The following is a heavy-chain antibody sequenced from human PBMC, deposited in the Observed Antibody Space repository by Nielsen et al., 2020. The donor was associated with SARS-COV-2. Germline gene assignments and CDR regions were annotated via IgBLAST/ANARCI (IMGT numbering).Heavy chain of an antibody. CDR1: GGSISSYY. V-gene: IGHV4-59*01. D-gene: IGHD3-16*01. CDR2: IYYSGST. CDR3: ARSPRGNYFDY. J-gene: IGHJ4*02. Sequence: SETLSLTCTVSGGSISSYYWSWIRQPPGKGLEWIGYIYYSGSTNYNPSLKSRVTISVDTSKNQFSLKLSSVTAADTAVYYCARSPRGNYFDYWGQGTLVTVSS.